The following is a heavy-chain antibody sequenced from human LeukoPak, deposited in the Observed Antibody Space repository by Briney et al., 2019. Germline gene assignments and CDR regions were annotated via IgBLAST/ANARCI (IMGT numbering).Heavy chain of an antibody. D-gene: IGHD1-26*01. CDR3: ARATNFYYYYGMDV. CDR2: INPSSGAT. CDR1: GFTFTSYY. V-gene: IGHV1-46*01. J-gene: IGHJ6*01. Sequence: ASVWLSCKTSGFTFTSYYIHWVRQAPGQGLEWMGIINPSSGATNYAQKFQDKVTMTRDTSTSTEYMELSSQTSEDTAVYYCARATNFYYYYGMDVWGHSHTVTVSS.